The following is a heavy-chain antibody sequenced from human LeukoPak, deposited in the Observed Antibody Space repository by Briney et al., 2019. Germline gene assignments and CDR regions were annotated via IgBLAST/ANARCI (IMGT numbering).Heavy chain of an antibody. V-gene: IGHV3-7*01. J-gene: IGHJ4*02. Sequence: GGSLRLSCAASGFTFSSYWMSWVRQAPGKGLEWVANIKHDGTDKYYVDSVKGRFTISRGNAKNSLFLQMNSLRDEDTAVYYCATRLAVATDFDYWGQGSLVTVSS. CDR3: ATRLAVATDFDY. D-gene: IGHD5-12*01. CDR2: IKHDGTDK. CDR1: GFTFSSYW.